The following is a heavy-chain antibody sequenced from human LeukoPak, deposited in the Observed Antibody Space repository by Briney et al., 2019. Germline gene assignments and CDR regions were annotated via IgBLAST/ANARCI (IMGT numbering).Heavy chain of an antibody. J-gene: IGHJ4*02. CDR1: GYTFTSYD. V-gene: IGHV1-8*03. CDR3: ARGASRSFDY. Sequence: VASVKVSCKTSGYTFTSYDINWVRQASGQGLEWMGRMNPNSGNTGSAQKFQGRVTLTRNTSITTAYMELSSLTSDDTAVYYCARGASRSFDYWGQGTLVTVSS. CDR2: MNPNSGNT.